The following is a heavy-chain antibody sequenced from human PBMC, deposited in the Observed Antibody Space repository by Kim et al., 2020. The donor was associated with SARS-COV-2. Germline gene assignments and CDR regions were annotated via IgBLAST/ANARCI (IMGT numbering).Heavy chain of an antibody. V-gene: IGHV3-30*18. CDR2: ISNDGSNK. J-gene: IGHJ4*02. CDR1: GFTFSSYG. D-gene: IGHD3-22*01. CDR3: AKGDYYDSSGYYYELGY. Sequence: GGSLRLSCAASGFTFSSYGMHWVRQAPGKGPEWVAVISNDGSNKYYTDSVKGRFTISRDNSKNTVYLQMNSLRAEDTAVYYCAKGDYYDSSGYYYELGYWGQGTLVTVSS.